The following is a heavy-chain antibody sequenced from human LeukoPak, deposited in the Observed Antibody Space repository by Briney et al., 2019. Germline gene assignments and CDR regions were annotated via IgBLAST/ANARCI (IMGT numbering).Heavy chain of an antibody. J-gene: IGHJ6*03. Sequence: ASVKVSCKVSGYTLTELSMHWVRQAPGKGLEWMGGFDPEDGETIYAQKFQGRVTMTEDTSTDTAYMELSSLRSEDTAVYYCATVSSYGSGNYMDVWGKGTTVTISS. D-gene: IGHD3-10*01. CDR2: FDPEDGET. CDR1: GYTLTELS. CDR3: ATVSSYGSGNYMDV. V-gene: IGHV1-24*01.